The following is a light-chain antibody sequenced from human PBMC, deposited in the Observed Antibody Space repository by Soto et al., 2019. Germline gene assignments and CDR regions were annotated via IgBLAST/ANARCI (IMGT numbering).Light chain of an antibody. Sequence: EIVLTHSPATLSLSPGERATLSCRASQSVSSYLAWYQQKPGQAPRLLIYDASNRATGIPARFSGSGSVTDFTLTISSLEPEDFAVYYCQQRSNWPPWTFGQGTKVEIK. V-gene: IGKV3-11*01. CDR2: DAS. CDR3: QQRSNWPPWT. CDR1: QSVSSY. J-gene: IGKJ1*01.